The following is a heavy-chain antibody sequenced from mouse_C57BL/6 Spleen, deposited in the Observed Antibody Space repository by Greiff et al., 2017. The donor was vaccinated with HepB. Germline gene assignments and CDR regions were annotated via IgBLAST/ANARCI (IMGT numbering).Heavy chain of an antibody. D-gene: IGHD1-1*01. CDR3: ARYPFITTVVATNYYAMDY. J-gene: IGHJ4*01. CDR1: GYTFTSYW. V-gene: IGHV1-64*01. CDR2: IHPNSGST. Sequence: VQLQQSGAELVKPGASVKLSCKASGYTFTSYWMHWVKQRPGHGREWIGMIHPNSGSTNYNEKFKSKATLTVDKSSSTVYMQLSSLTSEDSAVYYFARYPFITTVVATNYYAMDYWGQGTSVTVSS.